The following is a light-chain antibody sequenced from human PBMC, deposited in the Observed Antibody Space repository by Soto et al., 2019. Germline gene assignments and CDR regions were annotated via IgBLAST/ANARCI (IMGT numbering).Light chain of an antibody. J-gene: IGKJ5*01. Sequence: ESVLTQSPGTLSLSPGERATLSCRVSQSVSSSYLAWYQQKPGQAPRLLIYGASSRATGIPVRFSGSGSGTDFTLPISRLEPEDFAVYYCQQYGSSPITFGQGTRLE. V-gene: IGKV3-20*01. CDR2: GAS. CDR3: QQYGSSPIT. CDR1: QSVSSSY.